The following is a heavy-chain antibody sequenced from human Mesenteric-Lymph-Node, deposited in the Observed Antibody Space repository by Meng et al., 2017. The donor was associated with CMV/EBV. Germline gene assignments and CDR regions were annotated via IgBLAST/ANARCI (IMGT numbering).Heavy chain of an antibody. J-gene: IGHJ6*02. D-gene: IGHD2-2*01. Sequence: FSSYAISWVRQAPGQGLEWMGGIIPIFGTANFAQKFQGRVTITADESTSTAYMELSSLRSEDTAVYYCARETCSSTSCYGAYGMDVWGQGTTVTVSS. CDR3: ARETCSSTSCYGAYGMDV. CDR1: FSSYA. CDR2: IIPIFGTA. V-gene: IGHV1-69*01.